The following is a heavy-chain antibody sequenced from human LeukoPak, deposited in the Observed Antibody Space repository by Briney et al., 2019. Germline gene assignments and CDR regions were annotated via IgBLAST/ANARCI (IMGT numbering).Heavy chain of an antibody. V-gene: IGHV3-74*01. J-gene: IGHJ4*02. CDR3: VRDNYGVDY. CDR2: INGDGSDT. Sequence: GGSLRLSCAAPGFSFRTYWMQWVRQAPGKGLMWVSHINGDGSDTTYADSVKGRFTISRDNAKNTLYLQMNSLRAEDTAVYYCVRDNYGVDYWGQGTLVTVSS. CDR1: GFSFRTYW. D-gene: IGHD4-11*01.